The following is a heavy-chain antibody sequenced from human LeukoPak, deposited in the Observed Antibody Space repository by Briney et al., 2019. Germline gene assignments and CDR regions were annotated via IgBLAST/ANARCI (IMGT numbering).Heavy chain of an antibody. CDR3: ARVLPRSSGWYGDYYYYMDV. Sequence: AAETLSLTCAVYGGSFSGYYWSWIRQPPGKGLGWIGEINHSGSTNYNPSLKSRVTISVDTSENQFSLKLSSVTAADTAVYYCARVLPRSSGWYGDYYYYMDVWGKGTTVTVSS. D-gene: IGHD6-19*01. CDR1: GGSFSGYY. V-gene: IGHV4-34*01. J-gene: IGHJ6*03. CDR2: INHSGST.